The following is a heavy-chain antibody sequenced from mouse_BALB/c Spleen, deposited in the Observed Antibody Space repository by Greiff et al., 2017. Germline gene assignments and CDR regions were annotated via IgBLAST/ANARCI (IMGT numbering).Heavy chain of an antibody. CDR3: ARRGMITWYFDV. V-gene: IGHV14-3*02. Sequence: EVQLQQSGAELVKPGASVKLSCTASGFNIKDTYMHWVKQRPEQGLEWIGRIDPANGNTKYDPKFQGKATITADTSSNTAYLQLSSLTSEDTAVYYCARRGMITWYFDVWGAGTTVTVSS. J-gene: IGHJ1*01. CDR2: IDPANGNT. CDR1: GFNIKDTY. D-gene: IGHD2-4*01.